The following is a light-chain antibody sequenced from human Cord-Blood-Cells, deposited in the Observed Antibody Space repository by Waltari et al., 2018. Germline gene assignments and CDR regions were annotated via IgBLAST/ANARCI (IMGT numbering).Light chain of an antibody. CDR3: QQYGSSPPT. J-gene: IGKJ3*01. CDR1: QSVSSSY. V-gene: IGKV3-20*01. Sequence: EIVLTQSPGTLSLSPGERATLSCRASQSVSSSYLAWYQQKPGQAPRLLLYCASSRATGIPDRFSGSGSGTDFTLTISRLEPEDFAVYYCQQYGSSPPTFGPGTKVDIK. CDR2: CAS.